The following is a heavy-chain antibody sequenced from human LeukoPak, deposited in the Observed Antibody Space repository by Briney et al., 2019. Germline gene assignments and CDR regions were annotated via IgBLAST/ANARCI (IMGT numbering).Heavy chain of an antibody. CDR2: ISDGGTNK. D-gene: IGHD5-12*01. V-gene: IGHV3-30*03. Sequence: GGSLRLSCAASGFSFSNYAMHWVRQTPGKGLEWVAVISDGGTNKNYADSVKGRFAIFRDKTKSTLYLQMHSPRAEDTAVYYCAREGQLRFWGQGTLVTVSS. CDR3: AREGQLRF. J-gene: IGHJ4*02. CDR1: GFSFSNYA.